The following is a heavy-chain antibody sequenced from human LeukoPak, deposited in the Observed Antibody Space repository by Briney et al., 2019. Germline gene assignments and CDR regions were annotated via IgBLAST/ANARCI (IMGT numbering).Heavy chain of an antibody. CDR1: GFTFSSYG. CDR2: ISYDGSNK. V-gene: IGHV3-30*03. Sequence: GGSLRLSCAASGFTFSSYGMHWVRQAPGKGLEWVAVISYDGSNKYYADSVKGRFTNSRDNSKNTLYLQMNSLRAEDAAVYYCVRGNDYGGPHYWGQGTLVTVSS. CDR3: VRGNDYGGPHY. D-gene: IGHD4-23*01. J-gene: IGHJ4*02.